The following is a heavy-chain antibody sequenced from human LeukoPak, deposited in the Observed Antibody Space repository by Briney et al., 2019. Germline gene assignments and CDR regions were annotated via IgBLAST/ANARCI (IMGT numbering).Heavy chain of an antibody. CDR3: ASHHAPAVYDY. Sequence: SETLSLTCTVSGGSISSYYWSWIRQPPGKGLEWIGYIYYSGSTNYNPSPKSRVTISVDTSKNQFSLKLSSVTAADTAVYYCASHHAPAVYDYWGQGTLVTVSS. J-gene: IGHJ4*02. CDR2: IYYSGST. CDR1: GGSISSYY. D-gene: IGHD2-2*01. V-gene: IGHV4-59*01.